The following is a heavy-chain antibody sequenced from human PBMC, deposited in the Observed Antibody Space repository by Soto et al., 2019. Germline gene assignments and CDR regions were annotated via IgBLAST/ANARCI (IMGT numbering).Heavy chain of an antibody. CDR2: ISYDGRNK. V-gene: IGHV3-30*04. J-gene: IGHJ4*02. D-gene: IGHD3-22*01. CDR3: ARGREWELLLKHRLGFEY. CDR1: GFIFSNHA. Sequence: GGSLRLSCAASGFIFSNHAMHWVRQAPGKGLEWVAVISYDGRNKFYADSVKGRFTISRDNSQNTLYLQMSSLRAEDTAVYSCARGREWELLLKHRLGFEYWGQGTLVTVSS.